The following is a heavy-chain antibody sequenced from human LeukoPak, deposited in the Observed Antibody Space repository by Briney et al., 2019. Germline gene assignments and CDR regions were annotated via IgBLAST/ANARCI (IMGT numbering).Heavy chain of an antibody. CDR1: GYTFTSFG. V-gene: IGHV1-18*01. CDR2: ISTYNGNT. J-gene: IGHJ4*02. CDR3: ARDRAGSAWYTTFDY. Sequence: ASVKVSCKASGYTFTSFGISWVRQAPGQGLEWMGWISTYNGNTNYAQKLQGRVTMTTDTSTSRVYMDLRSLRSDDTAVYYCARDRAGSAWYTTFDYWGQGTPVTVSS. D-gene: IGHD6-19*01.